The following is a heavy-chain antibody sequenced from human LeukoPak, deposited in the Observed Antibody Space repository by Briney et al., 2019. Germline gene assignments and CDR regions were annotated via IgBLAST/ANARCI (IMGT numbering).Heavy chain of an antibody. V-gene: IGHV3-21*01. CDR3: ARLSEDDYVWGSYRRSYFDL. J-gene: IGHJ4*02. CDR1: GFIFRDYS. Sequence: PGGSLRLSCEASGFIFRDYSMAWVRQAPGRGLEWVSSISSSSTYIYYGDSVKGRFTISRDNAKKTLFLQVNRLRAEDAALYYCARLSEDDYVWGSYRRSYFDLWGQGTLVTVPS. CDR2: ISSSSTYI. D-gene: IGHD3-16*02.